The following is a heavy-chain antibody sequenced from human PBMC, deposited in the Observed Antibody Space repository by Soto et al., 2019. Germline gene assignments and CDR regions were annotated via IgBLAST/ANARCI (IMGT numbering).Heavy chain of an antibody. CDR1: GFTFSSYG. V-gene: IGHV3-30*18. Sequence: GGSLRLSCAASGFTFSSYGMHWVRQAPGKGLEWVAVISYDGSNKYYADSVKGRFTISRDNSKNTLYLQMNSLRAEDTAVYYCAKDLGWDLPRYMDVWGKGTTVTVSS. J-gene: IGHJ6*03. CDR3: AKDLGWDLPRYMDV. CDR2: ISYDGSNK. D-gene: IGHD1-26*01.